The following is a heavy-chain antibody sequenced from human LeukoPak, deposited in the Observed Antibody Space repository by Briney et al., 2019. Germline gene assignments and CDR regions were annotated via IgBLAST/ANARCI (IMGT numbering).Heavy chain of an antibody. D-gene: IGHD3-10*01. CDR2: INPNSGGT. CDR1: GYTFTGYY. CDR3: AVVRGVRAFDI. J-gene: IGHJ3*02. Sequence: ASVKVSCKASGYTFTGYYMHWARQAPGQGLEWMGWINPNSGGTNYAQRFQGRVTMTRDTSISTAYMELSRLRSDDTAVYYRAVVRGVRAFDIWGQGTMVTVSS. V-gene: IGHV1-2*02.